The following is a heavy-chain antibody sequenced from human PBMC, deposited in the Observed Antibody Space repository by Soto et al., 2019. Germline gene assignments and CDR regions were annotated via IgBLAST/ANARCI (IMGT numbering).Heavy chain of an antibody. J-gene: IGHJ3*02. CDR2: ISSSSSYI. D-gene: IGHD1-26*01. Sequence: GGSLRLSCAASGFTFSSYSMNWVRQAPGKGLEWVSSISSSSSYIYYADSVKGRFTISRDNAKNSLYLQMNSLRAEDTAVYYCARDSIYSGSYRGAFDIWGQGTMVTVSS. CDR1: GFTFSSYS. CDR3: ARDSIYSGSYRGAFDI. V-gene: IGHV3-21*01.